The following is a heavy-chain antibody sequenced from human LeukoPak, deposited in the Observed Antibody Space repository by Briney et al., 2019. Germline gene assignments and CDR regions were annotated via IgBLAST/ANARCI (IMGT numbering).Heavy chain of an antibody. V-gene: IGHV4-39*01. J-gene: IGHJ4*02. Sequence: SETLSLTCTVSGGSISSSSYYWGWIRQPPGKGLEWIGSIYYSGSTYYNPSLKSRVTISVDTSKNQFSLKLGSVTAADTAVYYCARLARKYQLQTLAYWGQGTLVTVSS. D-gene: IGHD2-2*01. CDR1: GGSISSSSYY. CDR3: ARLARKYQLQTLAY. CDR2: IYYSGST.